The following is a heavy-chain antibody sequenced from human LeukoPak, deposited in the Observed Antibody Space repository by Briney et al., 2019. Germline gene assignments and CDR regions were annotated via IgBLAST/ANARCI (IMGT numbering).Heavy chain of an antibody. CDR1: GYTFTTYG. J-gene: IGHJ4*02. CDR3: ARGPHYYGSGSYYPFDY. CDR2: ISVYNGNT. V-gene: IGHV1-18*01. Sequence: ASVKVSCKASGYTFTTYGISWVRQAPGQGLEWMGWISVYNGNTNYAQKFQGRVTMTTDTSTNTTYMELRGLISDDTAVYYCARGPHYYGSGSYYPFDYWGQGTLVTVSS. D-gene: IGHD3-10*01.